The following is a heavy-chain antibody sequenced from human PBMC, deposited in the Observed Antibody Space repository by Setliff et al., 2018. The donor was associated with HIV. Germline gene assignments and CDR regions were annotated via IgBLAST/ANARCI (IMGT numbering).Heavy chain of an antibody. CDR2: IKQDGSKA. CDR3: ARDDSNGNTDAFDI. D-gene: IGHD5-18*01. J-gene: IGHJ3*02. Sequence: GGSLRLSCAASGSTFSSYWMSWVRQAPGKGLEWVADIKQDGSKAYYMDSVKGRFTISRDNPKNSLYLQMTSLRAEDTAVYYCARDDSNGNTDAFDIWGQGTTVTVSS. V-gene: IGHV3-7*04. CDR1: GSTFSSYW.